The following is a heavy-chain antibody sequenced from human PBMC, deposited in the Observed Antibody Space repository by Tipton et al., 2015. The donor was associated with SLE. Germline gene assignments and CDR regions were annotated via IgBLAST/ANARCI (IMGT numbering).Heavy chain of an antibody. CDR1: GGPFNGYY. CDR2: IYTSGST. J-gene: IGHJ4*02. CDR3: ATLGGLSPKGY. D-gene: IGHD3-16*02. Sequence: TLSLTCAVYGGPFNGYYWSWIRQPPGKGLEWIGYIYTSGSTNYNPSLKSRVTISVDTSKNQFTLKLSSVTAADTAVYDCATLGGLSPKGYWGQGTLVTVSS. V-gene: IGHV4-4*08.